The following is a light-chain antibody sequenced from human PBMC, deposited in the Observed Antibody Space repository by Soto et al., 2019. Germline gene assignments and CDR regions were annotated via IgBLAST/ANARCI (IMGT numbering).Light chain of an antibody. CDR1: SSDIGGYYY. V-gene: IGLV2-14*01. CDR3: TSYSSSDIFYV. CDR2: QVT. Sequence: HCDRTNAASGTGAPVESSTISYTRTSSDIGGYYYVSWYQHHPGKAPKLLIYQVTNRPSRVSNRFSGSKSGNTASLTISGLQADDEADYYCTSYSSSDIFYVFGTGTKVTVL. J-gene: IGLJ1*01.